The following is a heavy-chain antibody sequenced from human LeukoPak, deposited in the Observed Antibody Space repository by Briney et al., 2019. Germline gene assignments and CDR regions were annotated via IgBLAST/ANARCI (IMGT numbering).Heavy chain of an antibody. Sequence: SETLSLTCAVYGGSFSGYYWSWIRQPPGKGLEWIGEINHSGSTNYNPSLKSRVTISVDTSKNQFSLKLSSVTAADTAVYYCARGPLVYCSSTSCWNWFDPWGQGTLVTVSS. CDR1: GGSFSGYY. D-gene: IGHD2-2*01. J-gene: IGHJ5*02. V-gene: IGHV4-34*01. CDR3: ARGPLVYCSSTSCWNWFDP. CDR2: INHSGST.